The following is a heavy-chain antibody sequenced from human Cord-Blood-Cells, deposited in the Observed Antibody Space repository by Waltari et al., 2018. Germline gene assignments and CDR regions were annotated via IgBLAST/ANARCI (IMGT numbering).Heavy chain of an antibody. CDR2: ISGSGGST. D-gene: IGHD3-16*01. CDR3: AKEKRLPYNAFDI. CDR1: GFPFSSYA. J-gene: IGHJ3*02. Sequence: EVQLLESGGGLVQPGGSLRLYCAASGFPFSSYAMSWVRQAPGKGLEWVSAISGSGGSTYYADSVKGRFTISRDNSKNTLYLQMNSLRAEDTAVYYCAKEKRLPYNAFDIWGQGTMVTVSS. V-gene: IGHV3-23*01.